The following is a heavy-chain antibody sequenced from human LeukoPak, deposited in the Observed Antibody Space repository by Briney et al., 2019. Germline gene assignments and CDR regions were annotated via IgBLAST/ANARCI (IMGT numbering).Heavy chain of an antibody. CDR3: ARDRAVYYYTNYYYYGMDV. CDR1: GFTFSSYS. CDR2: ISSSSSYI. D-gene: IGHD3-10*01. Sequence: SGGSLRLSCAASGFTFSSYSMNWVRQAPGKGLEWVSSISSSSSYIYYADSVKGRFTISRDNAKNSLYLQMNSLRAEDTAVYYCARDRAVYYYTNYYYYGMDVWGQGTTVTVSS. V-gene: IGHV3-21*01. J-gene: IGHJ6*02.